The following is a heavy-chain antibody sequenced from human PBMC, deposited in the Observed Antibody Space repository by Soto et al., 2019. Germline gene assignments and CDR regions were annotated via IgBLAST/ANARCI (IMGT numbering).Heavy chain of an antibody. CDR2: ISWNSGSI. V-gene: IGHV3-9*01. Sequence: GGSLRLSCAASGFTFDDFAMHWVRQAPGKGLEWVSGISWNSGSIAYADSVKGRFTISRDNAKNSLYLQMKSLRPEDTALYYCAKESQANLGTGGFEYRGQGSPVTVSS. CDR3: AKESQANLGTGGFEY. J-gene: IGHJ4*02. D-gene: IGHD7-27*01. CDR1: GFTFDDFA.